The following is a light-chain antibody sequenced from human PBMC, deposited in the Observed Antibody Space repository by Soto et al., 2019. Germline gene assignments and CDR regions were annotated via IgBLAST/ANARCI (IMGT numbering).Light chain of an antibody. V-gene: IGKV3-20*01. J-gene: IGKJ1*01. CDR1: QTVRSSF. Sequence: IVLTQSPGTLSLSPGERVTLSCRASQTVRSSFVAWYQQKPGQAPRLLIYGASTRATGIPDRFSGSGSGTDFTLTISSLEPEDLAVYYCQHYGRSSWTFGQGTKVAIK. CDR2: GAS. CDR3: QHYGRSSWT.